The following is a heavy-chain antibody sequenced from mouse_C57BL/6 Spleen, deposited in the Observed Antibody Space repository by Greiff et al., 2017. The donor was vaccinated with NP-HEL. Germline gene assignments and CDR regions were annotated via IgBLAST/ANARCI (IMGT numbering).Heavy chain of an antibody. CDR1: GYTFTSYW. CDR3: ARMEFFDV. Sequence: QVQLQQPGAEFVMPGASVKLSCKASGYTFTSYWMHWVKQRPGQGLEWIGEIDPSDSYTNYNQKFKGKSTLTVDKSSSTAYMQLSSLTSEDSAVYYCARMEFFDVWGTGTTVTVSS. CDR2: IDPSDSYT. V-gene: IGHV1-69*01. J-gene: IGHJ1*03.